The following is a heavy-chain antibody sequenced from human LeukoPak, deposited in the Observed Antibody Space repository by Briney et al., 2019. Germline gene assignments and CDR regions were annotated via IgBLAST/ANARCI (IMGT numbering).Heavy chain of an antibody. CDR3: AQDLGSGWYGYFDY. CDR1: GFTFSSYG. Sequence: PGGFLRLSCAASGFTFSSYGMHWVRQAPGKGLEWVAVIWYDGSNKYYADSVKGRFTISRDNSKNTLYLQMNSLRAEDTAVYYCAQDLGSGWYGYFDYWGQGTLVTVSS. D-gene: IGHD6-19*01. CDR2: IWYDGSNK. V-gene: IGHV3-33*06. J-gene: IGHJ4*02.